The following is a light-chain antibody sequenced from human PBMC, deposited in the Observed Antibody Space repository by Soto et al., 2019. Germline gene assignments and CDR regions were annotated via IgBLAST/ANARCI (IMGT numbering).Light chain of an antibody. CDR1: QSISNN. CDR3: QQRSNWPPSIT. Sequence: EIVLTQSPGTLSLSPGERATLSCRASQSISNNLAWYQQKPGQAPRLLIYDASDRATGIPARFSGSGSGTDFTLTISSLEPEDFAVYYCQQRSNWPPSITFGQGTRLEIK. V-gene: IGKV3-11*01. CDR2: DAS. J-gene: IGKJ5*01.